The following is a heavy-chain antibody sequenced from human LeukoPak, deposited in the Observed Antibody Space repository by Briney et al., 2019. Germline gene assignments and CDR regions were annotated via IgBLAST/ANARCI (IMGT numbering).Heavy chain of an antibody. CDR3: ARGARSRGSGWYYYYYYMDV. D-gene: IGHD6-19*01. V-gene: IGHV3-7*03. J-gene: IGHJ6*03. Sequence: GGSLRLSCAASGFTFSSRDWMTWVRQAPGKGLEWVANIKQDGSEKNYVDSVKGRFTISRDNSKNTLYLQMNSLRAEDTAVYYCARGARSRGSGWYYYYYYMDVWGKGTTVTISS. CDR1: GFTFSSRDW. CDR2: IKQDGSEK.